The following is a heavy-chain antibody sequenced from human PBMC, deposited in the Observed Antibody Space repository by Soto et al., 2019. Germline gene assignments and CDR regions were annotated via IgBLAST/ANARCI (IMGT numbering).Heavy chain of an antibody. CDR1: GFTFDDYG. CDR2: IDWNGRST. CDR3: AKARAQYYDFWSGYPVDY. V-gene: IGHV3-20*04. J-gene: IGHJ4*02. D-gene: IGHD3-3*01. Sequence: GGSLRLSCAASGFTFDDYGMTWVRQAPGKGLEWVSGIDWNGRSTGYADSVKGRFTISRDNAKSSLYLQMNSLRAEDTAVYYCAKARAQYYDFWSGYPVDYWGQGTLVTVSS.